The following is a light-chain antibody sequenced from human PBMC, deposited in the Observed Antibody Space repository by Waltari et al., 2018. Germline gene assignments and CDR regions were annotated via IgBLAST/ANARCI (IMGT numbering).Light chain of an antibody. V-gene: IGKV1-39*01. J-gene: IGKJ1*01. Sequence: DIQMTQSPSSLSASVGDRVTITCRASRSISGYLNWYQQKSGKAPDLLIFGASTLHSGVPSRFSGSGSGTDFHLTISSLQPDDFATYYCQQSYGIPWTFGEGTKVEIK. CDR2: GAS. CDR3: QQSYGIPWT. CDR1: RSISGY.